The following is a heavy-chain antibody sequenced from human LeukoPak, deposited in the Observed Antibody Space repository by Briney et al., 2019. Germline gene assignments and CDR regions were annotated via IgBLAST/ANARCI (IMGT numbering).Heavy chain of an antibody. CDR3: ARDLVLGYSSGCSDY. CDR1: GFTVSSNY. Sequence: PGGSLRLSCAASGFTVSSNYMSWVRQAPGKGLECVSVIYSGGSTYYADSVKGRFTISRDNSKNTLYLQMNSLRAEDTAVYYCARDLVLGYSSGCSDYWGQGTLVTVSS. D-gene: IGHD6-19*01. CDR2: IYSGGST. J-gene: IGHJ4*02. V-gene: IGHV3-53*01.